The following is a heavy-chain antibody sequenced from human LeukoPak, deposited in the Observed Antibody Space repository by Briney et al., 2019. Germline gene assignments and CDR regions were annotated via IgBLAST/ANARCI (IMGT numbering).Heavy chain of an antibody. V-gene: IGHV3-7*03. D-gene: IGHD2-21*01. CDR1: GFTFSSYW. CDR3: ARDRGGDCQLTGICAFDI. Sequence: GGSLRLSCAASGFTFSSYWMSWFRQAPGKGLEWVANIKQDGSEKYYVDSVKGRFSISRDNAMNSLFLQMNSLRAEDTALYYCARDRGGDCQLTGICAFDIWGQGTMVTVSS. J-gene: IGHJ3*02. CDR2: IKQDGSEK.